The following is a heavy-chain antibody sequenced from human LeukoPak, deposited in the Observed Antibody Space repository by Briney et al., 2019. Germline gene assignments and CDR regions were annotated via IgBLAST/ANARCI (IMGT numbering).Heavy chain of an antibody. V-gene: IGHV3-48*01. J-gene: IGHJ4*02. CDR1: GFTFSTYS. Sequence: GGSLRLSCAASGFTFSTYSMNWVRQAPGKGLEWVSYISSSSTIYYADSVKGRFTISRDNAKNSLYLQVNSLRAEDTAVYYCARILTTVTTVEYWGQGTLVTVSS. CDR2: ISSSSTI. D-gene: IGHD4-17*01. CDR3: ARILTTVTTVEY.